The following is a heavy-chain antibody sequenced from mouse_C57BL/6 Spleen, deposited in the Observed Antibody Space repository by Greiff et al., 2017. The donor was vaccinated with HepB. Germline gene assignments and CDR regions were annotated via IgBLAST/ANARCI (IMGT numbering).Heavy chain of an antibody. J-gene: IGHJ2*01. CDR2: IRSKSNNYAT. Sequence: EVKLMESGGGLVQPKGSLKLSCAASGFSFNTYAMNWVRQAPGKGLEWVARIRSKSNNYATYYADSVKDRFTISRDDSESMLYLQMNNLKTEDTAMYYCVRQGPLLSDYFDYWGQGTTLTVSS. D-gene: IGHD1-1*02. CDR3: VRQGPLLSDYFDY. V-gene: IGHV10-1*01. CDR1: GFSFNTYA.